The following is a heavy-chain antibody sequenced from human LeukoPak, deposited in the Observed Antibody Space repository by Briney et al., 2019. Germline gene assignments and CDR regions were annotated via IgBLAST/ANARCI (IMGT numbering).Heavy chain of an antibody. D-gene: IGHD3-3*01. CDR1: GGSITRGSYY. CDR2: IYTSGST. CDR3: ARVVLRFLESDAFDI. Sequence: SQTLSLTCTVSGGSITRGSYYWSWIRQPAGKGLEWIGRIYTSGSTNYNPSLKSRITISVDTSKNQFSLKLSSVTAADTAVYYCARVVLRFLESDAFDIWGQGTMVTVSS. V-gene: IGHV4-61*02. J-gene: IGHJ3*02.